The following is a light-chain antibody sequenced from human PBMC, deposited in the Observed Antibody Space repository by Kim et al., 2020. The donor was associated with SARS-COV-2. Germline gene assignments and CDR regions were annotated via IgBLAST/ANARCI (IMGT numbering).Light chain of an antibody. CDR2: SQN. CDR3: ATWYHSLNVYG. Sequence: ISLSRTIPNIGDKPVNCYPLLPSTTPKLRRYSQNQLPSGVPNRFSGSKSGPSASLAIAELQSEDEAEYYCATWYHSLNVYGLGTGTKVTVL. J-gene: IGLJ1*01. CDR1: IPNIGDKP. V-gene: IGLV1-44*01.